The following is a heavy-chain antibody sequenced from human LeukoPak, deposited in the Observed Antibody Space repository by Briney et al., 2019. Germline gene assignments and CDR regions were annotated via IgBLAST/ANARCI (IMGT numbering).Heavy chain of an antibody. CDR2: TRNKANSYTT. CDR3: ARFSGTFLYFDY. V-gene: IGHV3-72*01. Sequence: PGGSLRLSCAASGFTFSSYAMDWVRQAPGKGLEWVGRTRNKANSYTTEYAASVKGRFTISRDDSKNSLYLQMNSLKTEDTAVYYCARFSGTFLYFDYWGQGTLVTVSS. D-gene: IGHD1-26*01. CDR1: GFTFSSYA. J-gene: IGHJ4*02.